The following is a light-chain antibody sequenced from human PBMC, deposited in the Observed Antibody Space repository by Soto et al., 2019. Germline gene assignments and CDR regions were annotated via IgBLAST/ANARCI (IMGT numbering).Light chain of an antibody. CDR3: CSYAGTSTYI. CDR2: EGS. V-gene: IGLV2-23*01. CDR1: SSDVGSYNL. Sequence: QSALTPPASVSGSPGESITISCTGTSSDVGSYNLVSWYQQHPGKAPKLMIYEGSKRPSGVSNRFSGSKSGNTASLTISGLQAEDEADYYCCSYAGTSTYIFGTEIKVTLL. J-gene: IGLJ1*01.